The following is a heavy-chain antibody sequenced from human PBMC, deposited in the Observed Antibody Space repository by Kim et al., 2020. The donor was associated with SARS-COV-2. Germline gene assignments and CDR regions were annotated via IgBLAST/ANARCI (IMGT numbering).Heavy chain of an antibody. CDR1: GYTFTNHY. J-gene: IGHJ4*02. D-gene: IGHD6-19*01. Sequence: ASVKVSCKASGYTFTNHYLHWVRQAPGQGLEWMGIINPSDGSTSYAQELQGRVTMTRDTSTSTVYTELSSLRSEDTAVYYCARPGSRSVAGLQITPLDNWGQEALDTVSS. CDR2: INPSDGST. CDR3: ARPGSRSVAGLQITPLDN. V-gene: IGHV1-46*04.